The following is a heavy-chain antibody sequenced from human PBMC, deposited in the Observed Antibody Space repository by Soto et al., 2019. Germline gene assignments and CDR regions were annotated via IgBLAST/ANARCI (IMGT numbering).Heavy chain of an antibody. V-gene: IGHV3-48*03. D-gene: IGHD3-22*01. CDR3: ARAIRHYYDSSGYY. Sequence: VQLVESGGGVVQPGRSLRLSCAASGFTFSIYEMNWVRQAPGKGLEWVSYISSSGSTIYYADSVKGRFTISRDNAKNSLYLQMNSLRAEDTAVYYCARAIRHYYDSSGYYWGQGTLVTVSS. CDR2: ISSSGSTI. J-gene: IGHJ4*02. CDR1: GFTFSIYE.